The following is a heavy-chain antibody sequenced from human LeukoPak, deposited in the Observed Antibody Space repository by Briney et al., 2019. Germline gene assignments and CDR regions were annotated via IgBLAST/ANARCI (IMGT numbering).Heavy chain of an antibody. J-gene: IGHJ4*02. V-gene: IGHV1-46*01. CDR1: GYTFTSYY. CDR3: ARDYYGSGSYYKIPGDY. Sequence: ASVKVSCKASGYTFTSYYMHWVRQAPGQGLEWMGIINPSGGSTSYAQKFQGRVTMTRDTSTSTVYMELSCLRSEDTAVYYCARDYYGSGSYYKIPGDYWGQGTLVTVSS. D-gene: IGHD3-10*01. CDR2: INPSGGST.